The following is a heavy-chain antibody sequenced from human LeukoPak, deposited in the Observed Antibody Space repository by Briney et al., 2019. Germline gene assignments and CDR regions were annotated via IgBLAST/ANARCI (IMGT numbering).Heavy chain of an antibody. J-gene: IGHJ3*02. D-gene: IGHD6-13*01. CDR2: IYYSGST. Sequence: SQTLSLTCTVSGGSISSGGYYWSWIRQHPGKGLEWIGYIYYSGSTYYNPSLKSRVTISVDTSKNQFSLKLSSVTAADTAVYYCAREGGLAAAGTRDAFDIWGQGTMVTVSS. V-gene: IGHV4-31*03. CDR1: GGSISSGGYY. CDR3: AREGGLAAAGTRDAFDI.